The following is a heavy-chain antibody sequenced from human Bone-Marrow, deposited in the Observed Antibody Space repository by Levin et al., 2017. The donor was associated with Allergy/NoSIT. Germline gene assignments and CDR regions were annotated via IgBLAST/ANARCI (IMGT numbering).Heavy chain of an antibody. CDR1: GVSISSSDNY. Sequence: SQTLSLTCAVSGVSISSSDNYWGWIRQPPGKGLEWIGTVYHSGATYYSPSLSSRVPISVDTDKNHFSLELTSVTAAATAVYYCARHGDILTSYHEGWFDPWGQGTLVTVSS. J-gene: IGHJ5*02. CDR2: VYHSGAT. V-gene: IGHV4-39*01. CDR3: ARHGDILTSYHEGWFDP. D-gene: IGHD3-9*01.